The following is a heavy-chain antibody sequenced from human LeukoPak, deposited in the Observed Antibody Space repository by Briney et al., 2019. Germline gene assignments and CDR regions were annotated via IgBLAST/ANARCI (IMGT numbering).Heavy chain of an antibody. D-gene: IGHD1-26*01. CDR2: IYYSGTT. J-gene: IGHJ6*02. Sequence: PSETLSPTCTVSGGSISSYYWNWVRQPPGKGLEWIGYIYYSGTTNYNPSLKSRVTISVDTSKKQFSLKLSSVTAADTAVYYCARDRGAIYYYGMDVWGQGTTVTVSS. CDR1: GGSISSYY. CDR3: ARDRGAIYYYGMDV. V-gene: IGHV4-59*01.